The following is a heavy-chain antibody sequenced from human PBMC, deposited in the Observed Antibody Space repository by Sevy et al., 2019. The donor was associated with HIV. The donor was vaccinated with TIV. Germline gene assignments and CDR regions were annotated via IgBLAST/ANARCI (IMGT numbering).Heavy chain of an antibody. J-gene: IGHJ4*02. Sequence: GGSLRLSCAASGFTFSNYGMHWVRQAPGKGLEWVAVISYDGSIKYYADSVRGRFTISRDNSKNTLYLQMNSLRSEDTTMYFCAKDQGRLLELDYWGQGTLVTVSS. CDR2: ISYDGSIK. CDR1: GFTFSNYG. D-gene: IGHD1-7*01. V-gene: IGHV3-30*18. CDR3: AKDQGRLLELDY.